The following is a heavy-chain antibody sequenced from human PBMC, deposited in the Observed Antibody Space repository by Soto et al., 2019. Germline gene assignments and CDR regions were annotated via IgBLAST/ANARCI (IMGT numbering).Heavy chain of an antibody. J-gene: IGHJ3*02. Sequence: PSETLSLTCAVYGGSFSGYYWSRIRQPPGKGLEWIGEINHSGSTNYNPSLKSRVTISVDTSKNQFSLKLSSVTAADTAVYYCATPPTYYYGSGSYGAFDIWGQGTMVTVSS. CDR2: INHSGST. CDR1: GGSFSGYY. D-gene: IGHD3-10*01. CDR3: ATPPTYYYGSGSYGAFDI. V-gene: IGHV4-34*01.